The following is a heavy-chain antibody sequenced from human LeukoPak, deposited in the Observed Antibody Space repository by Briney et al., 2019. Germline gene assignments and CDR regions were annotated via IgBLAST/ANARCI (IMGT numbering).Heavy chain of an antibody. Sequence: PGGSLRLSCAASGFTFSSYAMSWVRQAPGKGLEWVSVIYSGGSTYYADSVKGRFTISRDNSKNTLYLQMNSLRAEDTAVYYCAREDLGVQYWGQGTLVTVSS. J-gene: IGHJ4*02. CDR1: GFTFSSYA. D-gene: IGHD3-16*01. V-gene: IGHV3-53*01. CDR3: AREDLGVQY. CDR2: IYSGGST.